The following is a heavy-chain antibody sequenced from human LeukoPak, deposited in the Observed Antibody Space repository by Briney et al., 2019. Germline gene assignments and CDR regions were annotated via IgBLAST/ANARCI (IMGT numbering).Heavy chain of an antibody. J-gene: IGHJ4*02. CDR3: ARGRTTITSVFDY. D-gene: IGHD4-11*01. CDR2: ISAYNGNT. Sequence: ASVKVSCKASGYTFTSYGISWVRQAPGQGLEWMGWISAYNGNTNYAQKLQGRVTMTRDMSTSTVYMELSSLRFEDTAVYYCARGRTTITSVFDYWGQGTLVTVSS. V-gene: IGHV1-18*01. CDR1: GYTFTSYG.